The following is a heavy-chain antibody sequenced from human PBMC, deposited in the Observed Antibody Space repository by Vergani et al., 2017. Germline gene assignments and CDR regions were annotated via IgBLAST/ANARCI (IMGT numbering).Heavy chain of an antibody. J-gene: IGHJ4*02. CDR2: ISSSGSSI. CDR3: ATGVDSAMVLVGH. Sequence: EVQLVESGGGLVKPGGSLRLSCAASGFTFSSYSMNWVRQAPGKGLEWVSYISSSGSSIYYADSVKGRFTISRDNAKNSLYLQMNSLRVEDTAVYYCATGVDSAMVLVGHWGQGTLVTVSS. V-gene: IGHV3-21*05. CDR1: GFTFSSYS. D-gene: IGHD5-18*01.